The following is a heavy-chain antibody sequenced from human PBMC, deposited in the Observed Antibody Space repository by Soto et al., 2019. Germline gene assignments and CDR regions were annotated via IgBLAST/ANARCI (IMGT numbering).Heavy chain of an antibody. CDR1: GGSISSYY. CDR2: IYYSGST. Sequence: QVQLQESGPGLVKPSETLSLTCTVSGGSISSYYWSWIRQPPGKGLEWIGYIYYSGSTNYNPSLKSPVTISVDTSKNQFSLTRSSVTAADPPVYYCARHQSRSSGSNYGYYYYGMDVWDQGTTVTVSS. V-gene: IGHV4-59*08. J-gene: IGHJ6*02. D-gene: IGHD1-26*01. CDR3: ARHQSRSSGSNYGYYYYGMDV.